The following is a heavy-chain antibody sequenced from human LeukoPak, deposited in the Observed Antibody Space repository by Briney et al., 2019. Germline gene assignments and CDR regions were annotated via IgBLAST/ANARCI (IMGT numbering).Heavy chain of an antibody. D-gene: IGHD3-22*01. V-gene: IGHV3-74*01. J-gene: IGHJ4*02. CDR2: VNGDGTGT. CDR1: GFTFSSSW. Sequence: GGSLRLSCAASGFTFSSSWMHWVRQAPGKGLIWVSRVNGDGTGTIYADSVKGRFTISRDNAKNTLYLQMNSLRAEDTAMYYCARRAGDYSHPYDYWGQGTLVTVSS. CDR3: ARRAGDYSHPYDY.